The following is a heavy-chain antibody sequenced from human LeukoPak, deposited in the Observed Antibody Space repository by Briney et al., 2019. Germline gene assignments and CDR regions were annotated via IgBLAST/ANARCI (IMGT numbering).Heavy chain of an antibody. CDR3: AXXXXXXXXXSXXNWFDP. V-gene: IGHV4-59*01. J-gene: IGHJ5*02. CDR2: IYYSGST. Sequence: SETLSLTCTVSGGSISSYYWSWIRQPPGKGLEWIGYIYYSGSTNYNPSLKSRVTISVDTSKNQFSLKLTSVTAADTAGYYCAXXXXXXXXXSXXNWFDPWGQGTLVTVSS. CDR1: GGSISSYY.